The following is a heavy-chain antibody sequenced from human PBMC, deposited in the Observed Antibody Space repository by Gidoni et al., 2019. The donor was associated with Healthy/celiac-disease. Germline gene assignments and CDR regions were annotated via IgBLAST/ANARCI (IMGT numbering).Heavy chain of an antibody. CDR1: GYTFTRYA. V-gene: IGHV1-3*01. Sequence: QVQLVQSGAEVTKPGASVQVSCKASGYTFTRYAMHWVRQAPGQRLEWMGWINAGNGNTKYSQKFQGRVTITRDTSASTAYMELSSLRSEDTAVYYCARLAATGDSYYYYGMDVWGQGTTVTVSS. CDR3: ARLAATGDSYYYYGMDV. J-gene: IGHJ6*02. CDR2: INAGNGNT. D-gene: IGHD1-1*01.